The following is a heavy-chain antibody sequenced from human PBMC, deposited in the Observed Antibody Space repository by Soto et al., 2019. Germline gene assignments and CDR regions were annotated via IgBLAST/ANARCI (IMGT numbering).Heavy chain of an antibody. V-gene: IGHV1-69*13. CDR1: GGTFSSYA. Sequence: SVKVSCKASGGTFSSYAISWVRQAPGQGLEWMGGIIPIFGTANYAQKFQGRVTITADESTSTAYMELSSLRSEDTAVYYCARGVVVVPAARAYYYYGMDVWGQGTTVTVS. J-gene: IGHJ6*02. D-gene: IGHD2-2*01. CDR2: IIPIFGTA. CDR3: ARGVVVVPAARAYYYYGMDV.